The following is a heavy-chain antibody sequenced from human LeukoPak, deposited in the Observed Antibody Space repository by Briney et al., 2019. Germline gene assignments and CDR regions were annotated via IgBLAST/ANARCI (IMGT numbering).Heavy chain of an antibody. V-gene: IGHV3-48*02. J-gene: IGHJ5*02. D-gene: IGHD2-15*01. CDR2: XXXXXXTK. Sequence: PGGSLRLSCAASXFXXSXXXXXXVXXXPGXXXXXVXXXXXXXXTKYYAXSVXXRFTISRDNAQNSLYLQMNSLRDEDTAVYYCAXEGYCSGGTCYTNWFDTWGQGTLVTVSS. CDR1: XFXXSXXX. CDR3: AXEGYCSGGTCYTNWFDT.